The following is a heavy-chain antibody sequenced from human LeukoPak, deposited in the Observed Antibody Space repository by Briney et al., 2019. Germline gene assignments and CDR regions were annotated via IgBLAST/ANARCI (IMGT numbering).Heavy chain of an antibody. CDR2: ISSSSGYI. V-gene: IGHV3-21*04. CDR1: GFTFRRYT. CDR3: ANFRAYYYYGMDV. D-gene: IGHD3-3*01. J-gene: IGHJ6*02. Sequence: PGGSLRLSCEASGFTFRRYTLTWVRQAPGKGLEWVSSISSSSGYIYYADSVKGRFTISRDNAKRSLHLQMSSLRDEDTAVYYCANFRAYYYYGMDVWGQGTTVTVSS.